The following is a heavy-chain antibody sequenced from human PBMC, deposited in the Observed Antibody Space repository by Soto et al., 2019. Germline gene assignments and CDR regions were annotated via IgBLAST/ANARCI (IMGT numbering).Heavy chain of an antibody. Sequence: PSETLSLTCTVSGGSISSCGYYWSWIRQHPVKGLEWIGYIYYSGSTYYNPSLKSRVTISVDTSKNQFSLKLSSVTAADTAVYYCARDRLWFGERAFDIWGQGTMVT. V-gene: IGHV4-31*03. J-gene: IGHJ3*02. CDR2: IYYSGST. D-gene: IGHD3-10*01. CDR3: ARDRLWFGERAFDI. CDR1: GGSISSCGYY.